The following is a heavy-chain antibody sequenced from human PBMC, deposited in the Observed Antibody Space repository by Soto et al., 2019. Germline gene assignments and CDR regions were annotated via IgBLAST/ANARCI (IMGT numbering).Heavy chain of an antibody. Sequence: PGGSLRLSCAASGVTVSSNYMSWVRQAPGKGLEWVSVIYSGGSTYYADSVKGRFTISRDNSKNTLYLQMNSLRAEDTAVYYCARGLYSGWHYFDYWGQGTLVTVSS. CDR2: IYSGGST. V-gene: IGHV3-66*01. D-gene: IGHD5-12*01. CDR3: ARGLYSGWHYFDY. J-gene: IGHJ4*02. CDR1: GVTVSSNY.